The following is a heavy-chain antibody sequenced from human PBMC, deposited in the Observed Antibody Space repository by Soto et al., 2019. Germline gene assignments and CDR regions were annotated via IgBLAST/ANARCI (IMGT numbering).Heavy chain of an antibody. Sequence: QITLKESGPTLVKPTQTLTLTCTFSGFSLSTTGVGVGWIRQPPGKALEWLALIYWDDDKRYNPSLKSRLTITQDTSKNQVVLKMTNMGPVDTATYCCVQRRCGGDCLQFYSSHSYYGLDVWGQGTTVTVSS. J-gene: IGHJ6*02. V-gene: IGHV2-5*02. CDR1: GFSLSTTGVG. D-gene: IGHD2-21*01. CDR3: VQRRCGGDCLQFYSSHSYYGLDV. CDR2: IYWDDDK.